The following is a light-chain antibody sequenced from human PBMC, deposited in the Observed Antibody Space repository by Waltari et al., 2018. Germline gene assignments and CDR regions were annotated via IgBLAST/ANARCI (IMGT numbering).Light chain of an antibody. J-gene: IGKJ3*01. CDR1: ESVSRN. Sequence: EIVLTQSQATLSLSPGERATLSCRASESVSRNLAWYQQKPGQAPRLLIYDASTRATDIPARFSASGSGTDFTLTISSLEPEDFAVYYCHQRSSWPLTFGPGTKVDFK. CDR2: DAS. V-gene: IGKV3-11*01. CDR3: HQRSSWPLT.